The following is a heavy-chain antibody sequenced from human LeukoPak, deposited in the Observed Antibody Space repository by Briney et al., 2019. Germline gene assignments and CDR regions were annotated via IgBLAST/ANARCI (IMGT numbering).Heavy chain of an antibody. Sequence: ASETLTLTCTVSGGSISNYYWNWIRQPPGKGLEWIGRIYTSGSTNYNPSLKSRVTMSVDRSKNQFSLKLSSVTAAGTAVYYCAREVWGYSSGWYEDFRGLDYWGQGTLVTVSS. D-gene: IGHD6-19*01. J-gene: IGHJ4*02. V-gene: IGHV4-4*07. CDR3: AREVWGYSSGWYEDFRGLDY. CDR1: GGSISNYY. CDR2: IYTSGST.